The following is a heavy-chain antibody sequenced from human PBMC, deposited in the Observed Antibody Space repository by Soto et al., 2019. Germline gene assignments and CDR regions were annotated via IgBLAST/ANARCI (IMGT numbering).Heavy chain of an antibody. Sequence: EVQLLESGGGLVQRGGSLRLSCAASGFTFSLHAMSWARQAPGKGLEWVSSLSGSGGRTYYGDSIKGRFTISRDNSKNMLYLQMNSLRVEDTAVYYCAKDLSIAAAASYFDHWGQGTLVTVSS. CDR1: GFTFSLHA. CDR2: LSGSGGRT. CDR3: AKDLSIAAAASYFDH. D-gene: IGHD6-13*01. J-gene: IGHJ4*02. V-gene: IGHV3-23*01.